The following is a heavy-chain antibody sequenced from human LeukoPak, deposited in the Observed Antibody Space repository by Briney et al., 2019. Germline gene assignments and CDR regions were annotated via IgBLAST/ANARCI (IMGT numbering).Heavy chain of an antibody. CDR3: ARGMEAAAALFDS. V-gene: IGHV3-7*01. CDR1: GFTFSNYW. D-gene: IGHD6-13*01. J-gene: IGHJ4*02. CDR2: IKQDGSEK. Sequence: GGSLRLSCVASGFTFSNYWMSWVRQAPGKGLEWVANIKQDGSEKYYVDSVKGRFTISRDNAKNSLYLQMNSLRAEDTAVYYCARGMEAAAALFDSWGQGTPVTVSS.